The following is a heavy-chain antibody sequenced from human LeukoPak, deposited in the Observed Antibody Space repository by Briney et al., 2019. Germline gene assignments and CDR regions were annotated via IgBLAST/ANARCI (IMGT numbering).Heavy chain of an antibody. CDR3: ASLGGTYDC. J-gene: IGHJ4*02. CDR1: GGSISSYF. D-gene: IGHD1-26*01. V-gene: IGHV4-59*08. Sequence: SETLSLTCTVSGGSISSYFWGWIRQPPGKGLEWIGYIYNSGSTKYNPSLQSRVSISVHTSKSQVSLKLSSVTAADTAVYYCASLGGTYDCWGQGTLVTVSS. CDR2: IYNSGST.